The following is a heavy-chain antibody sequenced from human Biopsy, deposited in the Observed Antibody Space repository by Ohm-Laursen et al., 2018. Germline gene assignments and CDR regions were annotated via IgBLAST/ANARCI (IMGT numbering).Heavy chain of an antibody. CDR1: GDSISIYY. Sequence: TLPLTCNVSGDSISIYYWSWIRQPPGQGLEWIGNFYYSGSTDYNPSLKSRITMSLDRSKSQVSLRMNSVTAADTAVYYCARARIKTSGVLIPETYYFDSWGQGTLVTVSS. D-gene: IGHD3-3*01. V-gene: IGHV4-59*01. J-gene: IGHJ4*02. CDR2: FYYSGST. CDR3: ARARIKTSGVLIPETYYFDS.